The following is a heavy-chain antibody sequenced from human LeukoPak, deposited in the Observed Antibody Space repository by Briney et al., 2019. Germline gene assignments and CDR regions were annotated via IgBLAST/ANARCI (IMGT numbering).Heavy chain of an antibody. V-gene: IGHV4-4*07. CDR3: ARQGFGYDSSGYLY. D-gene: IGHD3-22*01. J-gene: IGHJ4*02. CDR1: GVSISSYY. Sequence: SETLSLTCTVSGVSISSYYWTWIRQPAGKGLEWIGRIHSSGSTNYNPSLKSRVTMSVDTSKNQFSLKLSSVTAADTAVYYCARQGFGYDSSGYLYWGQGTLVTVSS. CDR2: IHSSGST.